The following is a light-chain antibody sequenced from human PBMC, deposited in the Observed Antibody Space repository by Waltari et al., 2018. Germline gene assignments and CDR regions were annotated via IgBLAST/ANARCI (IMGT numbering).Light chain of an antibody. CDR2: DVN. CDR1: NSHIGRYNY. Sequence: QSALTQPASMSGSPGQLITISCPGSNSHIGRYNYVSWYQQYPGKAPKVLIYDVNKRPSGASDRFSGSKSGNTASLTISGIQAEDEADYYCSSYTLDIKMIFGGGTKLTVL. CDR3: SSYTLDIKMI. V-gene: IGLV2-14*03. J-gene: IGLJ2*01.